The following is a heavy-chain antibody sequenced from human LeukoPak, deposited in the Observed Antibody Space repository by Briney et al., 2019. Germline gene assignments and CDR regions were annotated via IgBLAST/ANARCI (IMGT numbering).Heavy chain of an antibody. Sequence: GGSLRLSCAASGFTFSSYGMNWVRQAPGKGLEWVSGISSSSSTIYYADSVKGRFTISRDNAKNSLYLQMNSLRAEDTAVYYCARENCSGGSCHLLYYYYYYMDVWGKGTTVTVSS. D-gene: IGHD2-15*01. J-gene: IGHJ6*03. CDR3: ARENCSGGSCHLLYYYYYYMDV. V-gene: IGHV3-48*01. CDR2: ISSSSSTI. CDR1: GFTFSSYG.